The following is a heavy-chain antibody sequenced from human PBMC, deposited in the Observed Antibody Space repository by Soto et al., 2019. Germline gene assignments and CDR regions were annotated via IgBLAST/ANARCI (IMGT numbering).Heavy chain of an antibody. V-gene: IGHV3-30-3*01. D-gene: IGHD5-12*01. CDR2: ISYDGINK. CDR1: GFTFSSYA. J-gene: IGHJ4*02. Sequence: QVQLVESGGGVVQPGRSLRLSCAASGFTFSSYAMHWVRLAPGKGLEWVAVISYDGINKYYADSVKGRFTISRDNSKNTMYLQMNSLRAEDTAVYYCARDRDGYKPDYWGQGTLVTVSS. CDR3: ARDRDGYKPDY.